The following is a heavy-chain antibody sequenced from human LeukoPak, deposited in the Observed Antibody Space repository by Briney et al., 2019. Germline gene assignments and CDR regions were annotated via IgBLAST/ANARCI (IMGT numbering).Heavy chain of an antibody. D-gene: IGHD3-3*01. Sequence: GGSLRLSCAASGFTFSDYYMSWIRQAPGKGLEWVAVISYDGSNKYYADSVKGRFTISRDNSKNTLYLQMNSLRAEDTAVYYCARDYVRGFWSGYYSYFDYWGQGTLVTVSS. CDR2: ISYDGSNK. J-gene: IGHJ4*02. CDR3: ARDYVRGFWSGYYSYFDY. CDR1: GFTFSDYY. V-gene: IGHV3-30-3*01.